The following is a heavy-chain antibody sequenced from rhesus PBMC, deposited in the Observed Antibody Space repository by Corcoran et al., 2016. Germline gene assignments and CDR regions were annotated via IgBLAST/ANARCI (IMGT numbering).Heavy chain of an antibody. J-gene: IGHJ3*01. CDR3: ARDRTYGSGYYWGAFDF. CDR2: ISGNSGRT. CDR1: GGSFRGYY. D-gene: IGHD3-28*01. Sequence: QAQLQESGPGLVTPSATLSLTCAASGGSFRGYYWGWIRRPPGKGLEWIGYISGNSGRTDYNPSLMSRVTISTDTSKNQLSLRLSSVTAADTAVYYCARDRTYGSGYYWGAFDFWGQGLRVTVSS. V-gene: IGHV4-165*01.